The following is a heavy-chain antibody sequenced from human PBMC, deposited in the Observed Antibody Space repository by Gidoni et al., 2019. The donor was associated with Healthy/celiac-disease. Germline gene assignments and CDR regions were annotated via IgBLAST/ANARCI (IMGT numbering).Heavy chain of an antibody. V-gene: IGHV4-4*07. CDR2: IYTSGST. D-gene: IGHD2-8*01. Sequence: QVQLQESGPGLVKPSETLSLTCTVSGGSISSYYWSWIRQPAGKGLEWIGRIYTSGSTNYNPSLKSRVTMSVDSSKNQFSLKLSSVTAADTAVYYCARDFPQMVTPAYNWFDPWGQGTLVTVSS. J-gene: IGHJ5*02. CDR1: GGSISSYY. CDR3: ARDFPQMVTPAYNWFDP.